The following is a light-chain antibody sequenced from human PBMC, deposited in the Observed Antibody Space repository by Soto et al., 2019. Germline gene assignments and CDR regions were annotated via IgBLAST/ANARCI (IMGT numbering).Light chain of an antibody. CDR2: DAS. V-gene: IGKV3D-20*01. CDR3: QQYYSYPSIT. CDR1: QSVSTNY. J-gene: IGKJ5*01. Sequence: IGLPQSPATLSFSPGERATLSCGASQSVSTNYLAWYQQKPGLAPRLLIYDASSRATGISDRFSGSGSGTDFTLTISCLQSEDFATYYCQQYYSYPSITFGQGTRLEI.